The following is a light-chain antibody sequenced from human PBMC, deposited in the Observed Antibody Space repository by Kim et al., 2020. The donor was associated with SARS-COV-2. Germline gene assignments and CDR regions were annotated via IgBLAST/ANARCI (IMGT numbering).Light chain of an antibody. CDR2: QDS. CDR1: KLGDKY. CDR3: QAWDSRIVV. V-gene: IGLV3-1*01. J-gene: IGLJ2*01. Sequence: SYELTQPPSVSVSPGQTASITCSGDKLGDKYACWYQQKPGQSPVLVIYQDSKRPSGIPERFSGSNSGNTATLTISGTQAMDEADYYCQAWDSRIVV.